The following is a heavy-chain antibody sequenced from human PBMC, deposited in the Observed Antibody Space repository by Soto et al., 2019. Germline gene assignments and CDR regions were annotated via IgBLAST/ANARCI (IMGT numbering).Heavy chain of an antibody. CDR1: GGTFSSYA. CDR3: ARFYCSGGSCRYYYYGMDV. V-gene: IGHV1-69*13. Sequence: GASVKVSCKASGGTFSSYAISWVRQAPGQGLEWMGGLIPIFGTANYAQKFQGRVTITADESTSTAYMELSSLRSEDTAVYYRARFYCSGGSCRYYYYGMDVWGQGTTVTVSS. D-gene: IGHD2-15*01. CDR2: LIPIFGTA. J-gene: IGHJ6*02.